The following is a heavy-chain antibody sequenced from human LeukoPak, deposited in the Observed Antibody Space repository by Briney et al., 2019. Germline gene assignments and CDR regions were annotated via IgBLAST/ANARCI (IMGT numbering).Heavy chain of an antibody. J-gene: IGHJ4*02. CDR1: GGSISGGRYY. D-gene: IGHD4-23*01. CDR2: IYYSGST. CDR3: ARWNDYGGKRGIDY. V-gene: IGHV4-61*01. Sequence: SETLSLTCTVSGGSISGGRYYWSWLRQPPGKGLEWIGYIYYSGSTNYNPSLKSRVTISVDTSKNQFSLKLSSVTAADTAVYYCARWNDYGGKRGIDYWGQGTLVTVSS.